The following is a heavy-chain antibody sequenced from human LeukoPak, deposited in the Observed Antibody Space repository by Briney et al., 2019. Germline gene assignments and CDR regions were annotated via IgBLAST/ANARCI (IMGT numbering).Heavy chain of an antibody. CDR1: GYTPTELS. D-gene: IGHD6-19*01. CDR2: FDPEDGET. V-gene: IGHV1-24*01. CDR3: ATSWVRSSGWYYFDY. Sequence: ASVKVSCKVSGYTPTELSMHWVRQAPGKGLEWMGGFDPEDGETIYAQKFKGRVTMTEDTSTDTAYMELSSLRSEDTAVYYCATSWVRSSGWYYFDYWGQGTLVTVSS. J-gene: IGHJ4*02.